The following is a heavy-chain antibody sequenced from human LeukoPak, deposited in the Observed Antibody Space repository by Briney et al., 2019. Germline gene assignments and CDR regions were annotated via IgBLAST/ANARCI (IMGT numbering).Heavy chain of an antibody. D-gene: IGHD4-17*01. CDR3: VREPYGDAR. CDR2: IYSGGST. V-gene: IGHV3-53*01. J-gene: IGHJ4*02. CDR1: GFTVSSNY. Sequence: SGGSLRLSCAASGFTVSSNYMSWVRQAPGKGLEWVSVIYSGGSTYYADSVKGRFTISRENSKNTLYLQMNSLRAEDTAVYYCVREPYGDARWGQGTLVTVSS.